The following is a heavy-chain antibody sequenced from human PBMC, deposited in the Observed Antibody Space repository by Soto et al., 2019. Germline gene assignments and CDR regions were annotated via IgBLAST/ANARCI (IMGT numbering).Heavy chain of an antibody. J-gene: IGHJ4*02. D-gene: IGHD3-10*01. CDR2: IYYLGST. Sequence: PSETLSLTCTVSGASMSEYFWSWIRQSPGKGLEWIGDIYYLGSTDYNPSLKSRVTISVDTSKRQFSLRLTSVTAADTAVYYCARDGYDGSGSPYPAFWGPGXQVTVSS. V-gene: IGHV4-59*01. CDR1: GASMSEYF. CDR3: ARDGYDGSGSPYPAF.